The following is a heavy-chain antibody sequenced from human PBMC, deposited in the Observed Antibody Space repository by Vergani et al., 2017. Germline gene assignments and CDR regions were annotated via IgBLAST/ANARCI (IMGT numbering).Heavy chain of an antibody. CDR1: GGSISSYY. CDR3: ARGLGSSWHYYYYYYMDV. CDR2: IYYSGST. Sequence: QVQLQESGPGLVKPSETLSLTCTVSGGSISSYYWSWIRQPPGKGLEWIGYIYYSGSTNYNPSLKSRVTISVDTSKNQFSLKLSSVTAADTAVYYCARGLGSSWHYYYYYYMDVWGKGTTVTVSS. V-gene: IGHV4-59*01. D-gene: IGHD6-13*01. J-gene: IGHJ6*03.